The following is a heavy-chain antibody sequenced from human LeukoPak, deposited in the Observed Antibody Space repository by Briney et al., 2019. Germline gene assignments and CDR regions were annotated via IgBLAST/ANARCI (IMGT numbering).Heavy chain of an antibody. V-gene: IGHV3-15*01. Sequence: GGSLRLSCAASGFTFSNAWMSWVRQAPGKGLEWVGRIKSKTDGGTTDYAAPVKGRFTISRDDSKNTLYLQMNSLRAEDTAVYYCAKTHSSSWGIFDYWGQGTLVTVSS. CDR1: GFTFSNAW. CDR3: AKTHSSSWGIFDY. CDR2: IKSKTDGGTT. J-gene: IGHJ4*02. D-gene: IGHD6-13*01.